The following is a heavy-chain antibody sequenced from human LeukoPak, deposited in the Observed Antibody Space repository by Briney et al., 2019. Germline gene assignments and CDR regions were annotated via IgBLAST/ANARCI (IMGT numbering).Heavy chain of an antibody. V-gene: IGHV3-30-3*01. Sequence: GGSLRLSCAASGFTFSSYAMHWVRQAPGKGLEWVAVISYDGSNKYYADSVKGRFTISRDNSKNTLYLQMNSLRAEDTAVYYCAKGRFMTHDAFDIWGQGTMVTVSS. D-gene: IGHD3-16*01. CDR1: GFTFSSYA. CDR3: AKGRFMTHDAFDI. J-gene: IGHJ3*02. CDR2: ISYDGSNK.